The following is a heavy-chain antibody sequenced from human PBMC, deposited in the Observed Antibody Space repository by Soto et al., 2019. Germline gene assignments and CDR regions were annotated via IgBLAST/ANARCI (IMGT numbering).Heavy chain of an antibody. CDR1: GFTFSSYA. Sequence: QVQLVESGGGVVQPGRSLRLSCAASGFTFSSYAMHWVRQAPGKGLEWVAVISYDGSNKYYADSVKGRFTISRDNSNNTLYLQMNSLRAEDTAVYYCANIFSAAGLSHYWGQGTLVTVSS. J-gene: IGHJ4*02. D-gene: IGHD6-13*01. CDR2: ISYDGSNK. CDR3: ANIFSAAGLSHY. V-gene: IGHV3-30-3*01.